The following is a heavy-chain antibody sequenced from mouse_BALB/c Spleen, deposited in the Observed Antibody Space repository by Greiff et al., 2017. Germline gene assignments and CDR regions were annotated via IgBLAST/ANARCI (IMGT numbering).Heavy chain of an antibody. CDR1: GYTFTSYV. V-gene: IGHV1-14*01. J-gene: IGHJ1*01. CDR2: INPYNDGT. CDR3: ARSNNYYGSRRYFEV. Sequence: ESGPELVKPGASVKMSCKASGYTFTSYVMHWVKQKPGQGLEWIGYINPYNDGTKYNEKFKGKATLTSDKSSSTAYMELSSLTSEDSAVYYCARSNNYYGSRRYFEVWGAGTTVTVSS. D-gene: IGHD1-1*01.